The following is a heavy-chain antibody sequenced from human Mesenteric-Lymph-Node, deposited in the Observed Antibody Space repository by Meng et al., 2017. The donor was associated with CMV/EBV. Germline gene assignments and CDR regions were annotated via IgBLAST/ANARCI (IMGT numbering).Heavy chain of an antibody. Sequence: GESLKISCAASGFTFSSYSMNWVRQAPGKGLEWVSYISSSSSTIYYADSVKGRFTISRDNAKNSLYLQMNSLRAEDTAVYYCARVPAYYYYGMDVWGQGTTVTVSS. V-gene: IGHV3-48*04. CDR2: ISSSSSTI. CDR3: ARVPAYYYYGMDV. J-gene: IGHJ6*02. CDR1: GFTFSSYS. D-gene: IGHD6-25*01.